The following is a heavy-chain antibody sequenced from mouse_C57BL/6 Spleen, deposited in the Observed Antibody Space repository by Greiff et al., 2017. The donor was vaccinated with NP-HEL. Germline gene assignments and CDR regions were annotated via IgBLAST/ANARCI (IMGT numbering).Heavy chain of an antibody. V-gene: IGHV1-63*01. CDR1: GYTFTNYW. CDR2: IYPGGGYT. J-gene: IGHJ1*03. CDR3: ARSDGNWYFDV. D-gene: IGHD2-1*01. Sequence: QVQLQQSGAELVRPGTSVKMSCKASGYTFTNYWIGWAKQRPGHGLEWIGDIYPGGGYTNYNEKVKGKATLTADKSSSTAYMQFSSLTSEDSAIYYCARSDGNWYFDVWGTGTTVTVSS.